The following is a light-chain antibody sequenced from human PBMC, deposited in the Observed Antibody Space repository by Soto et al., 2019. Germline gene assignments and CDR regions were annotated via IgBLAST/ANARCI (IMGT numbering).Light chain of an antibody. CDR3: QQSYSTVWT. V-gene: IGKV1-39*01. J-gene: IGKJ1*01. CDR1: QNISWY. CDR2: ATS. Sequence: DIQMTQSPSSLSASVGDRVTITCRASQNISWYLNWYQQKPGKVPKLLIYATSILQSGVPPRFSGSGSGADFTLTIGGLEPEDFATYYCQQSYSTVWTFGQGTKVEIK.